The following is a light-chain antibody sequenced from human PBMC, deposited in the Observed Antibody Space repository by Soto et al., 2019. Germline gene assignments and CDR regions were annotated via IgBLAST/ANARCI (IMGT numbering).Light chain of an antibody. J-gene: IGKJ4*01. CDR3: QQIYSAPLT. CDR1: QSITTY. CDR2: AAS. Sequence: DIQMTQSPSSLSASVGDRVTITCRASQSITTYLNWYRQKPGKAPKLLIYAASSLQSGVSSRFSGSGSETEFTLSISSLQPEDFATYFCQQIYSAPLTFGGGTKVDIK. V-gene: IGKV1-39*01.